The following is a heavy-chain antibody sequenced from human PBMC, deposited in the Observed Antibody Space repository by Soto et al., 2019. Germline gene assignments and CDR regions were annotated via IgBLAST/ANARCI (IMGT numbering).Heavy chain of an antibody. D-gene: IGHD3-3*01. CDR2: ISYDGSNK. V-gene: IGHV3-30*18. CDR3: AKKYYDFWSGPPGGIFDY. J-gene: IGHJ4*02. CDR1: GFTFGSYG. Sequence: QVQLVESGGGVVQPGRSLRLSCAASGFTFGSYGMHWVRQAPGKGLEWVAVISYDGSNKYYADSVKGRFTISRDNSKNTLYLQMNSLRAEDTAVYYCAKKYYDFWSGPPGGIFDYWGQGTLVTVSS.